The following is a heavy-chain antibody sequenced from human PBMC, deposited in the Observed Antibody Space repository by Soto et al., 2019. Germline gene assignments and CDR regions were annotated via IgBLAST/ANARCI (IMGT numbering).Heavy chain of an antibody. CDR3: AGGGQKWKGGVFAS. J-gene: IGHJ4*02. CDR1: NYTFTSYG. Sequence: QVQLVQSGAEVRKPGASVKVSCKASNYTFTSYGISWVRQAPGQGLEWMGWISVYYGNTNYAQKLQDRACMTTDTSTSTPYLEMRSLTSHGTAGYYCAGGGQKWKGGVFASRRQGTLVTVSS. CDR2: ISVYYGNT. D-gene: IGHD1-1*01. V-gene: IGHV1-18*04.